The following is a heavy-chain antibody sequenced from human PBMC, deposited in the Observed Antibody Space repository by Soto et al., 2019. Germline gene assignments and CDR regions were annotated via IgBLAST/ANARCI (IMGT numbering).Heavy chain of an antibody. J-gene: IGHJ4*02. CDR1: GLTFISYA. Sequence: EVQLLESGGGMVQPGGSLRLSCAASGLTFISYAMSWVRQAPGKGLEWVSGVSGSGTYTYYADSVKGRFTISRDNSKNMLYLQMGSLRAEDSAVYYCATYTAGGYFGFGDYWGQGTLVTVSS. CDR2: VSGSGTYT. CDR3: ATYTAGGYFGFGDY. V-gene: IGHV3-23*01. D-gene: IGHD5-12*01.